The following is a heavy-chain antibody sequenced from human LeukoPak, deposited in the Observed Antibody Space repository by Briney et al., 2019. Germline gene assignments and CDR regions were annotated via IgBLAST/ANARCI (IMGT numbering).Heavy chain of an antibody. J-gene: IGHJ4*02. V-gene: IGHV3-9*01. Sequence: GGSLRLSCAASGFTFDDYAMHWVRQAPGKGLEWVSGISWNSGSIGYADSVKGRFTISRDNAKNSLYLQMNSLRAEDTALYHCATVGAGGFPWGQGTLVTVSS. CDR2: ISWNSGSI. CDR1: GFTFDDYA. D-gene: IGHD3-10*01. CDR3: ATVGAGGFP.